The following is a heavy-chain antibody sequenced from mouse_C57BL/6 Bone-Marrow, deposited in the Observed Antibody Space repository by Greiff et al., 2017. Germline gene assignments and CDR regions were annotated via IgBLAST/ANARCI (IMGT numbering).Heavy chain of an antibody. CDR1: GYTFTSYW. CDR3: ARYGYYDWYFDV. V-gene: IGHV1-69*01. CDR2: IDPSDSYT. Sequence: QVQLKQPGAELVMPGASVKLSCKASGYTFTSYWMHWVKQRPGQGLEWIGEIDPSDSYTNYNQKFKGKSTLTVDKSSSTAYMQLSSLTSEDSAVYYCARYGYYDWYFDVWGTGTTVTVSS. D-gene: IGHD2-3*01. J-gene: IGHJ1*03.